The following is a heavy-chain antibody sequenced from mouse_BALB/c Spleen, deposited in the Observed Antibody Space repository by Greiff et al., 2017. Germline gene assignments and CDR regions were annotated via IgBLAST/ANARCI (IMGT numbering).Heavy chain of an antibody. D-gene: IGHD2-4*01. Sequence: EVHLVESGGGLVKPGGSLKLSCAASGFTFSSYAMSWVRQTPEKRLEWVASISSGGSTYYPDSVKGRFTISRDNARNILYLQMSSLRSEDTAMYYCAREGITYYFDYWGQGTTLTVSS. V-gene: IGHV5-6-5*01. CDR3: AREGITYYFDY. J-gene: IGHJ2*01. CDR2: ISSGGST. CDR1: GFTFSSYA.